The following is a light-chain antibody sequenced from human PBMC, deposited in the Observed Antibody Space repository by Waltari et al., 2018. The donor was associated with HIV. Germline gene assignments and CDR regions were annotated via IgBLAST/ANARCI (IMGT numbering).Light chain of an antibody. V-gene: IGLV2-14*03. CDR1: DSAFGLYTF. J-gene: IGLJ3*02. CDR2: DVD. CDR3: ASFTADNTVL. Sequence: AVTQPASVSGLPGQSTTISCPGGDSAFGLYTFLSWYQQHSGKPPKLIRYDVDSRSSGVSDRFSGAISGNTASLTISELRAEDEAHYYCASFTADNTVLFGGGTEVTVL.